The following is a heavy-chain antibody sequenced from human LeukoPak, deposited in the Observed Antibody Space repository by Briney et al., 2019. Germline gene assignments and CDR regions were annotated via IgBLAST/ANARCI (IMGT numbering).Heavy chain of an antibody. CDR3: AKDFGSYGVCYFDY. D-gene: IGHD1-26*01. CDR2: ISYDGSNK. Sequence: QPGRSLRLSCGASGFTFSSYGMHWVRQAPGKGLEWVAVISYDGSNKYYADSVKGRFTISRDNSKNTLYLQMNSLRAEYTAVYYCAKDFGSYGVCYFDYWGQGTRVTVSS. CDR1: GFTFSSYG. V-gene: IGHV3-30*18. J-gene: IGHJ4*02.